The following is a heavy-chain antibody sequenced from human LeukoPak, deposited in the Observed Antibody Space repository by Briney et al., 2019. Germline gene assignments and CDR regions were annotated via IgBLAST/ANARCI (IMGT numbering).Heavy chain of an antibody. CDR1: GFTFDDYA. D-gene: IGHD3-22*01. Sequence: GRSLRLSCAASGFTFDDYAMHWVRQAPGKGLVWVSRINSDGSSTSYADSVKGRFTISRDNAKNTLYLQMNSLRAEDTAVYYCARGQITMIAESGGQGTLVTVSS. CDR3: ARGQITMIAES. CDR2: INSDGSST. J-gene: IGHJ1*01. V-gene: IGHV3-74*01.